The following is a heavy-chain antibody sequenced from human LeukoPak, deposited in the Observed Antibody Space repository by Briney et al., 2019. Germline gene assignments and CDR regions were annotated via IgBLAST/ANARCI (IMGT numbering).Heavy chain of an antibody. CDR2: IYYSGNT. D-gene: IGHD3-22*01. V-gene: IGHV4-59*01. CDR3: ARGYYDSSPGY. J-gene: IGHJ4*02. Sequence: PSETLSLTCTVSGDSISNYCWSWIRQPPGKGLEWIGYIYYSGNTNYNPSLKSRVTISGDTSKNQFSLKLTSVTAADTAVYYCARGYYDSSPGYWGQGTLVTVSS. CDR1: GDSISNYC.